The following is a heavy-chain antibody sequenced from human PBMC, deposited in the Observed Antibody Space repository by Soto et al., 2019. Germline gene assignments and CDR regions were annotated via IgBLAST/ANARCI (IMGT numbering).Heavy chain of an antibody. J-gene: IGHJ3*02. CDR3: ARSLAAAGPTGAFDI. V-gene: IGHV1-2*02. D-gene: IGHD6-13*01. CDR2: INPNSGGT. CDR1: GYTFTGYY. Sequence: QVQLVQSGAEVKKPGASVKVSCKASGYTFTGYYMHWVRQAPGQGLEWMGWINPNSGGTNYAQKFQGRVTMTRDTSISTAYMELSRLRSDDTAVYYCARSLAAAGPTGAFDIWGQGTMVTVSS.